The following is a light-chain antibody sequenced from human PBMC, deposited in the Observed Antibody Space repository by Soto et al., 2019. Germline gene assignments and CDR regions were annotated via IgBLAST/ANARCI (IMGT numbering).Light chain of an antibody. V-gene: IGKV3D-15*01. CDR1: QSVSTN. J-gene: IGKJ5*01. CDR3: QHYDSSSAT. CDR2: GAS. Sequence: EIVMTQSPATLSVSPGERATLSCRASQSVSTNLAWYQQKPGQAPRLLIYGASTRATGIPDRFSGSGSGTDFTLTINRLEPEDFAVYYCQHYDSSSATFGRGTRLEI.